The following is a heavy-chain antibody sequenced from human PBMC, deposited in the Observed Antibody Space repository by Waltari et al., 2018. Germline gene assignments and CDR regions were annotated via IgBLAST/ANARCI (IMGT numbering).Heavy chain of an antibody. CDR1: GGTFSSYA. CDR2: IIPIFGTA. Sequence: QVQLVQSGAEVKKPGSSVKVSCKASGGTFSSYAISWVRRAPGQGLEWMGGIIPIFGTANYAQKFQGRVTITADESTSTAYMELSSLRSEDTAVYYCARVRCSGGSCLYYFDYWGQGTLVTVSS. J-gene: IGHJ4*02. CDR3: ARVRCSGGSCLYYFDY. V-gene: IGHV1-69*13. D-gene: IGHD2-15*01.